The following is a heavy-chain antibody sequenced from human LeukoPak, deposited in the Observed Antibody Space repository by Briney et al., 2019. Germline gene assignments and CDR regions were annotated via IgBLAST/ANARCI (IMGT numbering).Heavy chain of an antibody. CDR3: ARQTGRGYYDILTGYPPFDY. D-gene: IGHD3-9*01. V-gene: IGHV4-4*07. Sequence: PSETLSLTCTVSGGSISSYYWSWIRQPAGKGLEWIGRIYTSGSTNYNPSLKSRVTISVDTSKNQFSLKLSSVTAADTAVYYCARQTGRGYYDILTGYPPFDYWGQGTLVTVSS. J-gene: IGHJ4*02. CDR2: IYTSGST. CDR1: GGSISSYY.